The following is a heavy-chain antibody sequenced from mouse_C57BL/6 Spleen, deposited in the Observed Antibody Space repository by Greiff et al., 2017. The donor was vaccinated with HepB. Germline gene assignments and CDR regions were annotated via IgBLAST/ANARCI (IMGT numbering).Heavy chain of an antibody. V-gene: IGHV1-62-2*01. Sequence: QVHVMQSGAELVKPGASVKLSCTASGYTFTEYTIHWVKQRSGQGLEWIGWFYPGSGSIKYNEKFKDKATFTADKSSSTVYMELSRLTSEDSAVYFCARHEDGSSAFDGWGTGTTVTVAS. CDR2: FYPGSGSI. D-gene: IGHD1-1*01. CDR3: ARHEDGSSAFDG. J-gene: IGHJ1*03. CDR1: GYTFTEYT.